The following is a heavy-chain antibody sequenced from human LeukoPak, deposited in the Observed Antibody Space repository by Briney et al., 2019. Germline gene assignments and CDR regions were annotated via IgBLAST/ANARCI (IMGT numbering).Heavy chain of an antibody. V-gene: IGHV1-18*04. D-gene: IGHD3-10*01. CDR1: GYTFTSYG. Sequence: ASVKVSCKASGYTFTSYGIGWVRQAPGQGLEWMGWISAYNGNTNYAQKLQGRVTMTTDTSTSTAYMELRSLRSDDTAVYYCARETPYYYGSGSYYNPLTYWGQGTLVTVSS. J-gene: IGHJ4*02. CDR3: ARETPYYYGSGSYYNPLTY. CDR2: ISAYNGNT.